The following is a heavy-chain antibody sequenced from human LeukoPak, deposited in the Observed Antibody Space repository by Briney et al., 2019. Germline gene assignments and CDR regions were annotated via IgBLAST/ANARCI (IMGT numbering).Heavy chain of an antibody. CDR3: AREGRAYDYVWGSYRPSWFDP. J-gene: IGHJ5*02. V-gene: IGHV3-33*01. CDR2: IWYDGSNK. CDR1: GFTFSSYG. D-gene: IGHD3-16*02. Sequence: GGSLRLSCAASGFTFSSYGMHWVRQAPGKGLEWVAVIWYDGSNKYYADSVKGRFTISRDNSKNTLYLQMNSLRAEDTAVYYCAREGRAYDYVWGSYRPSWFDPWGQGTLVTVSS.